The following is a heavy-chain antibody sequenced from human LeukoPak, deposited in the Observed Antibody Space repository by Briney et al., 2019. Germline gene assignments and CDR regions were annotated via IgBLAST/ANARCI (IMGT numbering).Heavy chain of an antibody. Sequence: GGSLRLSCEVSGFTSSRYGMHWVRQTPGKGLEWVALISYDGGNKDYVDSVKGRFTVSRDNSRNTLYLQMNSLRPEDTAVYYCAKDRSTYNVLTGYQDYWGQGTLVTVSS. V-gene: IGHV3-30*02. CDR1: GFTSSRYG. CDR2: ISYDGGNK. D-gene: IGHD3-9*01. J-gene: IGHJ4*02. CDR3: AKDRSTYNVLTGYQDY.